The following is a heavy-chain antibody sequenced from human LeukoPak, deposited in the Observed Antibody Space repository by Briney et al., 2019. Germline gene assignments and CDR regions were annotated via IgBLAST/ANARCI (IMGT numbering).Heavy chain of an antibody. CDR3: ARWINTPRDGYTYYFDY. Sequence: PGGSLRLSCAASGFTFDDYGMSWVRQAPGKGLEWVSGINWNGGSTGYADSVKGRFTISRDNAKNSLYLQMNSLRAEDTALYYCARWINTPRDGYTYYFDYWGQGTLVTVSS. CDR1: GFTFDDYG. J-gene: IGHJ4*02. D-gene: IGHD5-24*01. V-gene: IGHV3-20*04. CDR2: INWNGGST.